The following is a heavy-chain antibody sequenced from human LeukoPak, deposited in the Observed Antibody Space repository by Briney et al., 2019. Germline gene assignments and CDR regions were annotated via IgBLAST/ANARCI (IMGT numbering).Heavy chain of an antibody. V-gene: IGHV4-61*01. J-gene: IGHJ4*02. D-gene: IGHD3-10*01. CDR2: VYFSGTS. CDR1: GGSFSSGTYY. CDR3: ARRRMIRGVIIFDY. Sequence: PSETLSLTCSVSGGSFSSGTYYETWIRQPPGTGLEWIGHVYFSGTSSYNPSLKSRVTISADTSKDQFSLKLISVTAADTAVYFCARRRMIRGVIIFDYWGPGALVTVSS.